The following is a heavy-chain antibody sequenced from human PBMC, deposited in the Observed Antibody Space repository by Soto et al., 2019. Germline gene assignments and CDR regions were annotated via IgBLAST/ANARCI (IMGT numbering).Heavy chain of an antibody. J-gene: IGHJ4*02. CDR3: ARGRSFYYDSRGAPFFDY. V-gene: IGHV4-34*01. D-gene: IGHD3-22*01. CDR1: GGSFSGYY. Sequence: KTSETLSLTCAVYGGSFSGYYWSWIRQPPGKGLEWIGEINHSGSTNYNPSLKSRVTISVDTSKNQFSLKLSSVTAADTAVYYCARGRSFYYDSRGAPFFDYWGQGTLVTVSS. CDR2: INHSGST.